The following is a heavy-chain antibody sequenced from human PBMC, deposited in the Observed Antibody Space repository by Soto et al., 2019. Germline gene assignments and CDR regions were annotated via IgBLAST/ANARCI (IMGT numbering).Heavy chain of an antibody. V-gene: IGHV5-10-1*01. CDR1: GYSFTSYW. Sequence: GESLKISCKCSGYSFTSYWISWVRQMPGKGLEWMGRIDPIDSYTTYSPSFQGHVTISTDKSINTAYLQWSSLKASDTAMYYCARRYCSSATCPRNYYGMDVWGQGTTVTVSS. D-gene: IGHD2-2*01. CDR3: ARRYCSSATCPRNYYGMDV. J-gene: IGHJ6*02. CDR2: IDPIDSYT.